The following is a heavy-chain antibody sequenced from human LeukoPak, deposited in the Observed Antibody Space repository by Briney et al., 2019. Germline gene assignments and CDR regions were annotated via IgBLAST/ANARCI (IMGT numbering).Heavy chain of an antibody. V-gene: IGHV3-33*01. Sequence: GGSLRLSCAASGFAFSSYGMHWVRQAPGKGLEWVALIWFDGSKKYYADSVKGRFTISRDNSKNTLVLQMNSLRAEDTAVYYCARDPYSSGWTLPFDYWGQGTPVTVSS. CDR1: GFAFSSYG. D-gene: IGHD6-19*01. CDR2: IWFDGSKK. J-gene: IGHJ4*02. CDR3: ARDPYSSGWTLPFDY.